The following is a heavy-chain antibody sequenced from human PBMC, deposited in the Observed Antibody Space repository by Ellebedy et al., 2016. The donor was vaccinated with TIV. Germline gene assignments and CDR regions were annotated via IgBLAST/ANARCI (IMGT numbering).Heavy chain of an antibody. J-gene: IGHJ4*02. CDR3: ARKTDTGTSGDY. D-gene: IGHD1-1*01. Sequence: GESLKISCAASGFTVGNNFMSWVRQAPGKGLEWVSLIYSGGSTDYADSVKVRFTISRDSSKTTLYLQMNSLRAEDTAMYYCARKTDTGTSGDYWGQGTPVTVSS. CDR2: IYSGGST. CDR1: GFTVGNNF. V-gene: IGHV3-53*01.